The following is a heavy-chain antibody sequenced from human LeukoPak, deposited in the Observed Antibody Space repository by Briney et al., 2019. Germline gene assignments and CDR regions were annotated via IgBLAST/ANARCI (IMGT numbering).Heavy chain of an antibody. CDR2: INQDGSEK. CDR1: GFTFNNYG. J-gene: IGHJ4*02. Sequence: GGSLRLSCAASGFTFNNYGIVWVRQAPGKRLEWVANINQDGSEKYYVDSVKGRFTMSRDNAKNLLYLQMNSLRAEDRAVYYCARGRSSFDYWGQGTLVTVSS. D-gene: IGHD6-19*01. CDR3: ARGRSSFDY. V-gene: IGHV3-7*01.